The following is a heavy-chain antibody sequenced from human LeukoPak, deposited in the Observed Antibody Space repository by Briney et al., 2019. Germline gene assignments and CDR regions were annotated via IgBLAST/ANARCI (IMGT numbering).Heavy chain of an antibody. J-gene: IGHJ5*02. D-gene: IGHD3-22*01. CDR2: INHSGST. Sequence: SETLSLTCADYGASFSGYYWSWIRQPPGKGLEWIGEINHSGSTNYNPSLKSRVTISVDTSKNQFSLKLSSVTAADTAVYYCARGPPPTRKRLYYYDSSGYRGNWFDPWGQGTLVTVSS. CDR1: GASFSGYY. CDR3: ARGPPPTRKRLYYYDSSGYRGNWFDP. V-gene: IGHV4-34*01.